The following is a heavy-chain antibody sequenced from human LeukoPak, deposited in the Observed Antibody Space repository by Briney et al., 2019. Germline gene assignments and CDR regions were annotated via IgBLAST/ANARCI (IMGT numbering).Heavy chain of an antibody. V-gene: IGHV6-1*01. CDR1: GDSVSSNSAA. CDR3: ARERISYSSSHDAFDI. CDR2: TYYRSKWYN. J-gene: IGHJ3*02. D-gene: IGHD6-13*01. Sequence: SQTLSLTCAISGDSVSSNSAAWTWIRQSPSRGLEWLGRTYYRSKWYNDYAVSVKSRITINPDTSKNQFSLQLNSVTPEDTAVCYCARERISYSSSHDAFDIWGQGTMVTVSS.